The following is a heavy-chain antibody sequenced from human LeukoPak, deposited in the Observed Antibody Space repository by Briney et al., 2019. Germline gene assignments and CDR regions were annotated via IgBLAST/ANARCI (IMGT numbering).Heavy chain of an antibody. D-gene: IGHD1-20*01. V-gene: IGHV4-61*02. CDR3: ARSAIITGNLALAFDI. CDR2: IYTSGST. Sequence: PSETLSLTCTVSGGSISSGSYYWSWIRQPAGKGLEWIGRIYTSGSTNYNPSLKSRVTISVDTSKNQFSLKLSSVTAADTAVYYCARSAIITGNLALAFDIWGQGTMVTVSS. J-gene: IGHJ3*02. CDR1: GGSISSGSYY.